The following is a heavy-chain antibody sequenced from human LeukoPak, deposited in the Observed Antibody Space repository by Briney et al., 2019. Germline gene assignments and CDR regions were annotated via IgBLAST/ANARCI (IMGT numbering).Heavy chain of an antibody. J-gene: IGHJ6*03. V-gene: IGHV4-59*08. Sequence: SETLSLTCTVPGGSIRAYYWSWIREPPGKGLWWTGHIDYSGSNKYNPSLKSQVTISVNTSKTQCSLKLSSVTAAATAVYYCARHQEGYNYNYHHMDVWGTGTPVTVSS. CDR1: GGSIRAYY. CDR3: ARHQEGYNYNYHHMDV. D-gene: IGHD5-18*01. CDR2: IDYSGSN.